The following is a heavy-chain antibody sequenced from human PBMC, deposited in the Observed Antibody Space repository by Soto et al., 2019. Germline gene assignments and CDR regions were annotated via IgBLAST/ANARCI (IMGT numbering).Heavy chain of an antibody. CDR3: ARFCPYSSSDEEDAFDI. D-gene: IGHD6-6*01. CDR1: GFTFSSYW. Sequence: GGSLRLSCAASGFTFSSYWMSWVRQAPGKGLEWVANIKQDGSEKYYVDSVKGRFTISRDNAKNSLYLQMNSLRAEDTAVYYCARFCPYSSSDEEDAFDIWGQGTMVTVSS. V-gene: IGHV3-7*01. J-gene: IGHJ3*02. CDR2: IKQDGSEK.